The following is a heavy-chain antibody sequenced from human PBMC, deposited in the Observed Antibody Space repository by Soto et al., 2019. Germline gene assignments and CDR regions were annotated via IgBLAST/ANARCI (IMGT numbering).Heavy chain of an antibody. J-gene: IGHJ6*02. D-gene: IGHD6-6*01. CDR2: IISSGGST. V-gene: IGHV3-23*01. Sequence: PGGSLRLSCAASGFTFSSYAMSWVRQAPGKGLEWVSAIISSGGSTYYADSVKGRFTISRDNSKNTLYLQMNSLRAEDTAVYYCAKVGDSSSFYYYCMAVWGQETTVTVS. CDR3: AKVGDSSSFYYYCMAV. CDR1: GFTFSSYA.